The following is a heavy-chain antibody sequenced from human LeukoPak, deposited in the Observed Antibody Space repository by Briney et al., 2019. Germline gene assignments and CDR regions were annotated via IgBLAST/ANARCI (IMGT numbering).Heavy chain of an antibody. D-gene: IGHD2-2*01. Sequence: PSETLSLTCNVSGGSIRGYYWSWIRQSPEKGLEWIGYIYSSGSTNYNPSLKSRVTMSVDTSKNQFSLKLSSVTAADTAVYYCAKGYCRGNSCYDDRGAFDYWGQGTLVTVSS. J-gene: IGHJ4*02. V-gene: IGHV4-59*08. CDR3: AKGYCRGNSCYDDRGAFDY. CDR1: GGSIRGYY. CDR2: IYSSGST.